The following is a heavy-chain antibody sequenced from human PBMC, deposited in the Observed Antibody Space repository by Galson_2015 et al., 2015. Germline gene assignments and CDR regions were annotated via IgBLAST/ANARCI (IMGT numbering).Heavy chain of an antibody. CDR2: ISKSGDTV. V-gene: IGHV3-48*03. CDR1: GFTFSSYD. Sequence: SLRLSCAASGFTFSSYDMNWVRQAPGKELEWVSYISKSGDTVYYADSVKGRFTISSDNAKNSLYLQMNSLRAEDTAFYYCASGRGYCTSTSCFDLYCFDSWGQGTLVTVSS. CDR3: ASGRGYCTSTSCFDLYCFDS. J-gene: IGHJ4*02. D-gene: IGHD2-2*01.